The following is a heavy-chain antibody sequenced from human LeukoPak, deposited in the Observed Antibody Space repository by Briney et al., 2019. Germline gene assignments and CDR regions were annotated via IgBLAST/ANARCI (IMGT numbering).Heavy chain of an antibody. CDR2: INGDGSDT. Sequence: PGGSLRLSCAASGFIFSSMWMTWVRQAPWKGLEWVANINGDGSDTYYVDSVKGRFTISRDNAKNSVDLQMSSLRVEDTAVYYCANNLVSAAGDHWGQGTLVTVSS. D-gene: IGHD6-25*01. V-gene: IGHV3-7*01. J-gene: IGHJ4*02. CDR1: GFIFSSMW. CDR3: ANNLVSAAGDH.